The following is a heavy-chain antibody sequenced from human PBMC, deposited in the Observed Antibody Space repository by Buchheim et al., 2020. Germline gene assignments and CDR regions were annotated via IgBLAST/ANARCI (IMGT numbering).Heavy chain of an antibody. CDR1: GGSISSSSYY. CDR2: IYYSGST. V-gene: IGHV4-39*07. Sequence: QLQLQESGPGLVKPSETLSLTCTVSGGSISSSSYYWGWIRQPPGKGLEWIGSIYYSGSTYYNPSLKSRVTISVDTSKNQFSLKLSSVSAADTAVYFCARGNPMVTTHFDCWGQGTL. D-gene: IGHD4-17*01. CDR3: ARGNPMVTTHFDC. J-gene: IGHJ4*02.